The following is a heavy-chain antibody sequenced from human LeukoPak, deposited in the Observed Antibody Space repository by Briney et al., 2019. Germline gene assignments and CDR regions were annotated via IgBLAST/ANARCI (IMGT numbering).Heavy chain of an antibody. D-gene: IGHD5-18*01. CDR1: GFTFTGYY. CDR3: ARSFGYSYGYEYYFDY. V-gene: IGHV1-2*02. CDR2: INPNSGGT. Sequence: GASVKVSCKTSGFTFTGYYMHWVRQAPGQGLEWMGWINPNSGGTNYAQKFQGRVTMTRDTSISTAYMELSRLRSDDTAVYYCARSFGYSYGYEYYFDYWGQGTLVTVSS. J-gene: IGHJ4*02.